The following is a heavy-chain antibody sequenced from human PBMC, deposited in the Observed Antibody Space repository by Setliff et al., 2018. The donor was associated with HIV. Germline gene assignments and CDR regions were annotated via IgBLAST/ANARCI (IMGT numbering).Heavy chain of an antibody. Sequence: GESLKISCASSGFTFSSYAMTWVRQAPGKGLECVAVISGSGGDTYYADSVKGRFVISREKSKSTLYLQMNSLRAEDTAVYYCAKKTAAYTSGSWLHYWGKGTLVTVSS. J-gene: IGHJ4*02. D-gene: IGHD3-10*01. V-gene: IGHV3-23*01. CDR2: ISGSGGDT. CDR1: GFTFSSYA. CDR3: AKKTAAYTSGSWLHY.